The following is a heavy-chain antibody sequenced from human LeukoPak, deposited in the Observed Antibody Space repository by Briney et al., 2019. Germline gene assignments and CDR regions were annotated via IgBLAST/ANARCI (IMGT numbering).Heavy chain of an antibody. D-gene: IGHD3-22*01. CDR3: ARGGSTMIVSGYYYYGMDV. CDR1: GGTFSSYA. V-gene: IGHV1-69*04. J-gene: IGHJ6*02. CDR2: IIPILGIA. Sequence: ASVKVSCKASGGTFSSYAISWVRQAPGQGLEWMGRIIPILGIANYAQKFQGRVTITADKSTSTAYMELSSLRSEDTAVYYRARGGSTMIVSGYYYYGMDVWGQGTTVTVSS.